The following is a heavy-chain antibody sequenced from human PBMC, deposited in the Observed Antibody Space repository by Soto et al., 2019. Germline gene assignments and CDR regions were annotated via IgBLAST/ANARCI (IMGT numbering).Heavy chain of an antibody. V-gene: IGHV1-69*13. J-gene: IGHJ4*02. CDR3: ARGGITGTVPFDY. D-gene: IGHD1-20*01. CDR1: GYTFTSYG. CDR2: IIPIFGTA. Sequence: QVQLVQSGAEVKKPGASVKVSCKASGYTFTSYGISWVRQAPGQGLEWMGGIIPIFGTANYAQKFQGRVTITADESTSTAYMELSSLRSEDTAVYYCARGGITGTVPFDYWGQGTLVTVSS.